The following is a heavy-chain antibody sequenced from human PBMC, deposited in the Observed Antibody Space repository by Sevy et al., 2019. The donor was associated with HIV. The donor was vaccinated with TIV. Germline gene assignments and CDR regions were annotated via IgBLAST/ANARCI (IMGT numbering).Heavy chain of an antibody. CDR2: IYYSGST. V-gene: IGHV4-61*01. CDR3: AGRYCSGGSCYLDY. Sequence: SETLSLTCTVSDGSVSSGSYYWSWIRQPPGKGLEWIGYIYYSGSTNYNPSLKSRVTISVDTSKNQFSLKLSSVTAADTAVYYCAGRYCSGGSCYLDYWGQGTLVTVSS. D-gene: IGHD2-15*01. J-gene: IGHJ4*02. CDR1: DGSVSSGSYY.